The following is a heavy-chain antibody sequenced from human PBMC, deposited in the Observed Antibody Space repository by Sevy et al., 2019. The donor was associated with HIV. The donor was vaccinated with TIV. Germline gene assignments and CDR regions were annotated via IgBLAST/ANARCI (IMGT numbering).Heavy chain of an antibody. CDR3: ARRNDFAI. Sequence: SETLSLTCTGSGGSINSDHWNWIRQPPGKGLEWIGYVYYTGGTNYNPSLKNRVTISVDRTKNQFSLKLTSVTAADTAVYYCARRNDFAIWGQGTMVTVSS. J-gene: IGHJ3*02. CDR2: VYYTGGT. V-gene: IGHV4-59*08. CDR1: GGSINSDH.